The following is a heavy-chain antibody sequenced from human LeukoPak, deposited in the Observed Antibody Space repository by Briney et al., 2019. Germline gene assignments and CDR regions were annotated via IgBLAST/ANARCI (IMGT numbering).Heavy chain of an antibody. V-gene: IGHV4-61*02. Sequence: PSETLSLTCAVPGGSISSGSYYWSWIRQPAGKGLEWIGRIYTSGSTNYNPSLKSRVTISVDTSKNQFSLKLSSVTAADTAVYYCARRYCSSTSCPKDAFDPWGQGTLVTVSS. J-gene: IGHJ5*02. CDR1: GGSISSGSYY. CDR2: IYTSGST. CDR3: ARRYCSSTSCPKDAFDP. D-gene: IGHD2-2*01.